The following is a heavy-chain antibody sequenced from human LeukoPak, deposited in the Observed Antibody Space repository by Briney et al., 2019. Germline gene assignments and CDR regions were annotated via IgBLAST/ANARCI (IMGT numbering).Heavy chain of an antibody. CDR1: GYTFTSYG. Sequence: ASVKVSCKASGYTFTSYGITWVRQAPGQGLEWMGWISAHNGKTNYAQKFQGRVTMTTDTPTSTAYMELRSLRSDDTAVYYCARGDVVVSAAIRFVPWGQGTLVTVSS. D-gene: IGHD2-2*01. V-gene: IGHV1-18*01. CDR2: ISAHNGKT. J-gene: IGHJ5*02. CDR3: ARGDVVVSAAIRFVP.